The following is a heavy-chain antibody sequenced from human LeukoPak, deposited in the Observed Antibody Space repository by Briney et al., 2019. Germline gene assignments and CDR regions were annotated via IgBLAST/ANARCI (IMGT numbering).Heavy chain of an antibody. CDR3: AKSMAPGIAVAGSGYFDY. J-gene: IGHJ4*02. Sequence: GGSLRLSCAASGFTFSSYAMSWVRQAPGKRLEWVSAISGSGGSTYYADSVKGRFTISRDNSKNTLYLQMNSLRAEDTAVYYCAKSMAPGIAVAGSGYFDYWGQGTLVTVSS. D-gene: IGHD6-19*01. CDR2: ISGSGGST. V-gene: IGHV3-23*01. CDR1: GFTFSSYA.